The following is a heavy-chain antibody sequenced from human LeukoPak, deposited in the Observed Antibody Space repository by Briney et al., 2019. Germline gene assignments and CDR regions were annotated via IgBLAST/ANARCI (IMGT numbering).Heavy chain of an antibody. V-gene: IGHV3-30-3*01. Sequence: PGGSLRLSCSASGFTFSTYVMHWVRQAPGKGLEWVAVISYDGSNKYYGDSVMGRFTISRDNSKNTLYLQVNSLRVEDTAVYFCAREEYSSSFDYWGQGTLVTVSS. J-gene: IGHJ4*02. D-gene: IGHD6-6*01. CDR3: AREEYSSSFDY. CDR2: ISYDGSNK. CDR1: GFTFSTYV.